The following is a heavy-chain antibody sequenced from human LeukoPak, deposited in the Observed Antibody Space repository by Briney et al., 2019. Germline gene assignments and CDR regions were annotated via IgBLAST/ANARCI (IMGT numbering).Heavy chain of an antibody. Sequence: GGSLRLSCAASGFTFSNYWMHWVRQAPGMGLVWASSIRFDGGDTAYADSAKGRFTISRDNAKNTVFLQMNSLRAEDTAVYFCAKRGVVIRVILVGFHKEAYYFDSWGQGALVTVSS. CDR2: IRFDGGDT. V-gene: IGHV3-74*01. D-gene: IGHD3-22*01. CDR1: GFTFSNYW. J-gene: IGHJ4*02. CDR3: AKRGVVIRVILVGFHKEAYYFDS.